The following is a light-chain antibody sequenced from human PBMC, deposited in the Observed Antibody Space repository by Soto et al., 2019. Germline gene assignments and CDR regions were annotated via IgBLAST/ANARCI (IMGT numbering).Light chain of an antibody. J-gene: IGLJ2*01. CDR2: EVT. CDR1: RDDIGAYGY. V-gene: IGLV2-14*01. Sequence: QSVLTQPASVSGSPGQSITISCAGTRDDIGAYGYVSWYQQHPGNAPKLLAYEVTNRPSGVSDRFSGSKSGNTASLTISGLQAEDEADYYCNSYTNSSAVVFGGGTKVTVL. CDR3: NSYTNSSAVV.